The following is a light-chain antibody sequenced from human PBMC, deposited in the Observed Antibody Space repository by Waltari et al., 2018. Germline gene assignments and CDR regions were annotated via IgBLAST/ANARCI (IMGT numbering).Light chain of an antibody. CDR1: QAVSSW. CDR2: GVS. Sequence: DGQLPQSPSSLSASVGDRVTITCRASQAVSSWLAWYHHKPGKAPKLLIYGVSKLQGGVPSRFNGSGSGPDFTLTISSLQPEDSATYYCQQANTFPPSFGGGTKVEIK. CDR3: QQANTFPPS. J-gene: IGKJ4*01. V-gene: IGKV1-12*01.